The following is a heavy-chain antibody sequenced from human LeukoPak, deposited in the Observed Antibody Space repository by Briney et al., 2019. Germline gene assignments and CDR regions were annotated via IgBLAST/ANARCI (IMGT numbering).Heavy chain of an antibody. J-gene: IGHJ4*02. CDR3: EKGQGYNFFDY. CDR2: FYVGGAT. Sequence: GGSLRLSCAVSGFSVTNNYMSWVRQAPGKGLEWVSVFYVGGATYYADSVKGRFTISRDNSENTLYLQMKSLRAKTMPVYYVEKGQGYNFFDYWGQGPLFTVSS. D-gene: IGHD5-24*01. CDR1: GFSVTNNY. V-gene: IGHV3-53*01.